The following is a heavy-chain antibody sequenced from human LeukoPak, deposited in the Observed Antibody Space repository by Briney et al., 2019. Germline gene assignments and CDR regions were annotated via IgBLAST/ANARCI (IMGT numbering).Heavy chain of an antibody. CDR2: ISSSSSYI. J-gene: IGHJ3*02. D-gene: IGHD3-3*01. CDR1: GFTFSSYS. V-gene: IGHV3-21*01. CDR3: ASGNYDFWSGYYTGLNAFDI. Sequence: PGGSLRLSCAAPGFTFSSYSMNWVRQAPGKGLEWVSSISSSSSYIYYADSVKGRFTISRDNAKNSLYLQMNSLRAEDTAVYYCASGNYDFWSGYYTGLNAFDIWGQGTMVTVSS.